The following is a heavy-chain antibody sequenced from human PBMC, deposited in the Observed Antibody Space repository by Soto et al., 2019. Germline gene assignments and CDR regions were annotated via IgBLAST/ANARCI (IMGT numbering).Heavy chain of an antibody. Sequence: ASVRVSCKASGYTFTSYDINWVRQATGRGLEWMGWMNPNSGNTGFAQKFQGRVTMTRNTSISTAYMELSSLRSEDTAVYFCARDRAGSGMDVWGQGTTVTVSS. D-gene: IGHD3-10*01. V-gene: IGHV1-8*01. CDR3: ARDRAGSGMDV. CDR2: MNPNSGNT. J-gene: IGHJ6*02. CDR1: GYTFTSYD.